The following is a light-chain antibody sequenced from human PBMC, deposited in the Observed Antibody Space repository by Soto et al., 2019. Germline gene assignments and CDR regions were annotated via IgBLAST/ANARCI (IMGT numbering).Light chain of an antibody. CDR2: DVS. Sequence: QSALTQPRSVSGSPGQSVTISCTGTCSDVGGYNFVSWYQQHPGKAPKLMIYDVSKRPSGVPDRFSGSKSANTASLTISGLQAEDEADYYCCSYAGSYTWVFGTGTKLTVL. CDR1: CSDVGGYNF. J-gene: IGLJ1*01. CDR3: CSYAGSYTWV. V-gene: IGLV2-11*01.